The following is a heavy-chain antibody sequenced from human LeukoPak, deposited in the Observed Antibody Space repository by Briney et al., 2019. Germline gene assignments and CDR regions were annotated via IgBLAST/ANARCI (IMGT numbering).Heavy chain of an antibody. V-gene: IGHV1-8*01. J-gene: IGHJ4*01. CDR1: GYTFTSYD. D-gene: IGHD5-18*01. CDR2: MNPDSANT. CDR3: ARGLRGYSYGYLTSFDY. Sequence: ASVKVSCKASGYTFTSYDINWVRQATGQGLEWMGWMNPDSANTGYAQKSQGRVTMTGNTSISTAYMELSSLRSEDTAVYYCARGLRGYSYGYLTSFDYWGQGTLVTVSS.